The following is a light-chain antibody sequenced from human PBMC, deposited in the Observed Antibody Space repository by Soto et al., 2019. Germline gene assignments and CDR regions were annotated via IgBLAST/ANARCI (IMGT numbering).Light chain of an antibody. Sequence: DIQMTQSPSSLSASVGDIVTITCRASQSITTFLNWYQQKPGEAPKFLIHAASSVQSGVPSRFSGSGSGTDFTLTISSLQPDDFATYFCQQSFSIPNTFGQRTRLEIK. CDR3: QQSFSIPNT. CDR2: AAS. J-gene: IGKJ2*01. V-gene: IGKV1-39*01. CDR1: QSITTF.